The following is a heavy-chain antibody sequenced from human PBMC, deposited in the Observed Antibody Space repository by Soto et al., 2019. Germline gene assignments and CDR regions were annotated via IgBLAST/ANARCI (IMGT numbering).Heavy chain of an antibody. J-gene: IGHJ4*02. Sequence: PGGSLRLSCAASGFTFSSYSMNWVRQAPGKGLEWVSYISSVSSTIYYADSVKGRFTISRDNAKNSLYPQMNSLRAEDTAVYYCARDLYGDYIFDYWGQGTLVTVSS. D-gene: IGHD4-17*01. CDR1: GFTFSSYS. V-gene: IGHV3-48*01. CDR2: ISSVSSTI. CDR3: ARDLYGDYIFDY.